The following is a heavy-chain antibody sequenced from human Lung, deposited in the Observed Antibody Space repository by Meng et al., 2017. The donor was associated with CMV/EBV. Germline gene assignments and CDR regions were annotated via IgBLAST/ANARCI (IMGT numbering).Heavy chain of an antibody. CDR2: IYYSGST. CDR1: GCSIRTYY. V-gene: IGHV4-59*01. D-gene: IGHD3-3*01. CDR3: ASGRFLEWLFVDY. J-gene: IGHJ4*02. Sequence: SXTXSPXCPLPGCSIRTYYWSWTRQLPGKGLEWIGYIYYSGSTNYNPTPKSRVTISVDTSKNQFSLKLSSVTAADTAVYYCASGRFLEWLFVDYWGQGTLVTVSS.